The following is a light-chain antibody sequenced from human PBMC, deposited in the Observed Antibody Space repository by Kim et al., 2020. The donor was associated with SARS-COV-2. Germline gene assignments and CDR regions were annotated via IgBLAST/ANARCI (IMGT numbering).Light chain of an antibody. CDR3: QQYSSLPLT. Sequence: EIVLTQSPGTLSLSPGERATLYCRASQISGSSLAWFQQKPGQAPRLLIYDASSRATGIPDRFSGSGSGTDFILTISRLEPEDFAVYYCQQYSSLPLTFGQGTKVDIK. V-gene: IGKV3-20*01. J-gene: IGKJ1*01. CDR1: QISGSS. CDR2: DAS.